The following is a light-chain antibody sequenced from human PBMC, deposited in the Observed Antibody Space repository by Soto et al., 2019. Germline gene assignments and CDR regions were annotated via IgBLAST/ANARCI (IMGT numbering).Light chain of an antibody. CDR3: QQYGSSPPIT. Sequence: EIVLTQSPGTLSLSPGERATLSCRASQSVSSRLAWYQHKPGQAPRLLISGASSRATGIPDRFSGSGSGTDFTLTISRLEPEDFALYYCQQYGSSPPITFGQGTRLEIK. V-gene: IGKV3-20*01. CDR1: QSVSSR. J-gene: IGKJ5*01. CDR2: GAS.